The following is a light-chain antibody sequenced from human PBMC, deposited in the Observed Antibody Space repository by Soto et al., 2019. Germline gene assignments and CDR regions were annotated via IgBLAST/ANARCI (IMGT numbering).Light chain of an antibody. V-gene: IGKV3-15*01. CDR1: QSVSSN. J-gene: IGKJ1*01. Sequence: EIGMTQSPATLFVSPGERATLSCRASQSVSSNLAWYQQKPGQAPRLLIYGASTRATGIPARFSGSGSGTEFTLTISSLQSEDFAVYYCQHYNNWPRTFGQGTKVEIK. CDR3: QHYNNWPRT. CDR2: GAS.